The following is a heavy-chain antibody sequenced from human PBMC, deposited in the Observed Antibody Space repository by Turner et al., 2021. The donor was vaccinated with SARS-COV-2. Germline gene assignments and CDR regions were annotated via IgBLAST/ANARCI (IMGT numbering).Heavy chain of an antibody. V-gene: IGHV4-39*01. Sequence: LQLQESGPGLVKPSETLSLTCTVAGGSISSSSFYWGWIRQPPGKGLEWIGNIYYSGSTYYNPSLKSRVTISVDTSKNQFSLRLSSVTAADTAVYYCAGEVVVLATTHYGMDVWGQGTTVTVSS. CDR1: GGSISSSSFY. D-gene: IGHD1-26*01. J-gene: IGHJ6*02. CDR3: AGEVVVLATTHYGMDV. CDR2: IYYSGST.